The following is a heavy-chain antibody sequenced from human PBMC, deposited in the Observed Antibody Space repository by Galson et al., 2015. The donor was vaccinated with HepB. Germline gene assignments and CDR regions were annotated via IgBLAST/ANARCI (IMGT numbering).Heavy chain of an antibody. CDR1: GDSVSSNSAA. J-gene: IGHJ4*01. D-gene: IGHD1-1*01. CDR2: TYHRSKWYN. Sequence: CAISGDSVSSNSAARSWIRQSPSRGLEWLGRTYHRSKWYNDYAASVKSRITISPETSKNQFSLQLNSVTPEDTAVYYCAREGTRTTYDYWGQGTLVTVSS. V-gene: IGHV6-1*01. CDR3: AREGTRTTYDY.